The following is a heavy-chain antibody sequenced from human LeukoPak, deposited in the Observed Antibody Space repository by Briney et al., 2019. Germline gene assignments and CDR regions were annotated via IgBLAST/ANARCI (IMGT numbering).Heavy chain of an antibody. Sequence: GESLKISCKGSGYRFTSYWIGWVRQMPGKGLEWMGIIYPGDSDTRYSPSFQGQVTISADKSISTAYLQWSSLKASDSAMYYCARRNYDILTGYYNDYFDYWGQGTLVTVTS. CDR2: IYPGDSDT. D-gene: IGHD3-9*01. CDR1: GYRFTSYW. CDR3: ARRNYDILTGYYNDYFDY. V-gene: IGHV5-51*01. J-gene: IGHJ4*02.